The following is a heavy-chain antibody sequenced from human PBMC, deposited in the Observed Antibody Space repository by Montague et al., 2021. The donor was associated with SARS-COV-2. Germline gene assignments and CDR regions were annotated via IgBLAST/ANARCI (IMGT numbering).Heavy chain of an antibody. CDR1: GFSFAGYA. V-gene: IGHV3-23*01. CDR2: ISGGGAST. D-gene: IGHD3-16*01. Sequence: SLRLSWAASGFSFAGYALSWVRQAPGQGLEWVSGISGGGASTYYGDSVQGRFTISRDNSKNTVYLQMNSLRAEDTAVYYCAKHSAFHPYYCDMHAWGQGTTVTVSS. CDR3: AKHSAFHPYYCDMHA. J-gene: IGHJ6*02.